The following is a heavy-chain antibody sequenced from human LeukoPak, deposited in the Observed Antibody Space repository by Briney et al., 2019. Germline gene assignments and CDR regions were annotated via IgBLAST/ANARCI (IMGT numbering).Heavy chain of an antibody. D-gene: IGHD3-22*01. CDR2: IYYSGST. CDR3: ARDLIEYYYGMDV. CDR1: GGSISSYY. J-gene: IGHJ6*02. Sequence: SETLSLTCTVSGGSISSYYWSWIRQPPGKGLEWIGYIYYSGSTNYNPSLKSRVTISVDTSKNQFSLKLSSVTAADTAVYYCARDLIEYYYGMDVWGQGTTVTVSS. V-gene: IGHV4-59*01.